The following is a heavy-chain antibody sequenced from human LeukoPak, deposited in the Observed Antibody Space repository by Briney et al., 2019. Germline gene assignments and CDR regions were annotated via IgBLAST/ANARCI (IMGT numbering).Heavy chain of an antibody. CDR3: ARGIVGATSRFDP. V-gene: IGHV4-59*08. J-gene: IGHJ5*02. CDR2: IYYSGST. D-gene: IGHD1-26*01. CDR1: GGAINSYY. Sequence: SETLSLTCTVSGGAINSYYWSWIRQPPGKGLEWIGYIYYSGSTNYNPSLKSRVTTSGDTSKKQFSLKLTSVTAADTAVYFCARGIVGATSRFDPWGQGTLVTVSS.